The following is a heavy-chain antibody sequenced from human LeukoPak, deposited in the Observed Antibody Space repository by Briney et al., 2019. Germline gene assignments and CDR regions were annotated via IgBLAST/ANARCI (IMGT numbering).Heavy chain of an antibody. CDR2: MNPNSGNT. CDR3: ARGFAYSSSWFRYYYYYGMDV. J-gene: IGHJ6*02. Sequence: ASVKVSCKASGYTFTSYDINWVRQATGQGLEWMGWMNPNSGNTGYAEKFKGRVTMTRNTSISTAYMVLSSLRSEDTAVYYCARGFAYSSSWFRYYYYYGMDVWGQGTTVTVSS. CDR1: GYTFTSYD. D-gene: IGHD6-13*01. V-gene: IGHV1-8*01.